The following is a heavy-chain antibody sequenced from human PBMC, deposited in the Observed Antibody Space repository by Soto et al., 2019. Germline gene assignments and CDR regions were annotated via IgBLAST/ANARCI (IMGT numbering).Heavy chain of an antibody. CDR3: ASLVRGYRSGASNYFDY. D-gene: IGHD3-10*02. CDR2: IYYSGST. V-gene: IGHV4-59*01. Sequence: PSVTLSLTGAVAGGSISMYYLSWVRQTPGKGLEWIAYIYYSGSTNYNPSLKSRVTILLDTSKKQFSLKLSSVTAADTAVYYCASLVRGYRSGASNYFDYWGQGALVTVSS. J-gene: IGHJ4*02. CDR1: GGSISMYY.